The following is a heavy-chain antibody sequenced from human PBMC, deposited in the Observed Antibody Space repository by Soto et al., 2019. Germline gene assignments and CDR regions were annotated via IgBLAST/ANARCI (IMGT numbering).Heavy chain of an antibody. D-gene: IGHD2-2*02. Sequence: GGSLRLSCAASGFTFSSYAMHWVRQAPGKGLEWVAVISYDGSNKYYADSVKGRFTISRDNSKNTLYLQMNSLRAEDTAVYYCARGEATKYCSSTSCYKNFDYWGQGTLVTVSS. CDR1: GFTFSSYA. CDR2: ISYDGSNK. J-gene: IGHJ4*02. V-gene: IGHV3-30-3*01. CDR3: ARGEATKYCSSTSCYKNFDY.